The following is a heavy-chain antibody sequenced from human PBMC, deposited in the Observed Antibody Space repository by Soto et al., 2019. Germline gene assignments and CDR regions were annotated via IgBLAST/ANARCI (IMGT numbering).Heavy chain of an antibody. V-gene: IGHV3-23*01. Sequence: PGGSLRLSCAASGFTFGSYAMSWVRQAPGKGLECVSSMNGGGGSTYYAESVQGRFTISRDNSKNTLYLQMNSLRVEDTAVYYCAKKSEIAVPRYYFDLWGQGTLVTVSS. CDR3: AKKSEIAVPRYYFDL. D-gene: IGHD2-21*01. CDR2: MNGGGGST. J-gene: IGHJ4*02. CDR1: GFTFGSYA.